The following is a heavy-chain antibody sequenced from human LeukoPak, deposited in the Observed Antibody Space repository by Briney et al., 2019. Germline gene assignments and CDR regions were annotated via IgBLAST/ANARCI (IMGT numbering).Heavy chain of an antibody. CDR2: ISGSGGST. V-gene: IGHV3-23*01. CDR3: AKAPVTTCRGAYCYPFDY. J-gene: IGHJ4*02. CDR1: GFTFSSYA. Sequence: GGSLRLSCGASGFTFSSYAMSWVRQAPGKGLEWVSAISGSGGSTYYADSVKGRFTISRDNSKNTLYLQMNSLRAEDTAVYYCAKAPVTTCRGAYCYPFDYWGQGTLVTVSS. D-gene: IGHD2-21*01.